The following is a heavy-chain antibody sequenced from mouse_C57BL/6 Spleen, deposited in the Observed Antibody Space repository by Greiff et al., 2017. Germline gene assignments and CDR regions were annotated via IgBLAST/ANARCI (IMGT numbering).Heavy chain of an antibody. V-gene: IGHV14-3*01. J-gene: IGHJ4*01. Sequence: EVKLQESVAELVRPGASVKLSCTASGFNIKNTYMHWVKQRPEQGLEWIGRIDPANGNTKYAPKFQGKATITADTSSNTAYLQLSSLTSEDTAIYYCARSRVYGNYVGAMDYWGQGTSVTVSS. CDR2: IDPANGNT. CDR1: GFNIKNTY. D-gene: IGHD2-1*01. CDR3: ARSRVYGNYVGAMDY.